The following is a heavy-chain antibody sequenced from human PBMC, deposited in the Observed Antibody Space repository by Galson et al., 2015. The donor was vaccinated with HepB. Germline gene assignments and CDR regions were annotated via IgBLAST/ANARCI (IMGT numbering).Heavy chain of an antibody. CDR2: ISYDGSNK. J-gene: IGHJ4*02. CDR1: GFTFSSYG. D-gene: IGHD2-2*01. CDR3: AKEPRRYCSSTSCGGDFDY. V-gene: IGHV3-30*18. Sequence: SLRLSCAASGFTFSSYGMHWVRQAPGKGLEWVAVISYDGSNKYYADSVKGRFTISRDNSKNTLYLQMNSLRAEDTAVYYCAKEPRRYCSSTSCGGDFDYWGQGTLVTVSS.